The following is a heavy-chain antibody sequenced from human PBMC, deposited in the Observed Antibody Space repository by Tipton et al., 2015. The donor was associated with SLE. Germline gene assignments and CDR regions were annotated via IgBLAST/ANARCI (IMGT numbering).Heavy chain of an antibody. D-gene: IGHD3-10*01. CDR3: AKASGGGDSFDF. Sequence: SLRLSCAASRFTFTTYAMSWLRQAPGKGLEWVSGISWNSGSLGYAVSVKGRFTISRDNANNSLYLQMNSLRLEDTAMYYCAKASGGGDSFDFWGRGTLVTVSS. J-gene: IGHJ4*02. CDR2: ISWNSGSL. CDR1: RFTFTTYA. V-gene: IGHV3-9*01.